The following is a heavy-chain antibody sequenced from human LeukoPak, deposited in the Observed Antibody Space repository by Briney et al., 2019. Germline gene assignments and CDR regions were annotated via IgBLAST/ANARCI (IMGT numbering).Heavy chain of an antibody. CDR2: ISGSGGNT. J-gene: IGHJ4*02. CDR3: AKRIQSAMATGY. Sequence: GGSLRLSCATSGFSFSSHAMSWVRQAPGKGLEWVSAISGSGGNTYYADSVKGRFTISRDNSKNTLYLQMNSLRAEDTAVYYCAKRIQSAMATGYWGQGTLVTVSS. V-gene: IGHV3-23*01. D-gene: IGHD5-18*01. CDR1: GFSFSSHA.